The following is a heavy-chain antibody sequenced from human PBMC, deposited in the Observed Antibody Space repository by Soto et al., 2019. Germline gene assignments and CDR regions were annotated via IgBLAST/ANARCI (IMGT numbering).Heavy chain of an antibody. CDR3: APQGVGATGYLY. Sequence: GGSLRLSCAASGFNFHDVWMSWVRQTPGKGLEWVSYISDSGSRMYYADSVKGRFTISRDSARNSLFLQMNSLRAEDTAVYYCAPQGVGATGYLYWGQGTLVTVSS. CDR1: GFNFHDVW. J-gene: IGHJ4*02. CDR2: ISDSGSRM. V-gene: IGHV3-11*04. D-gene: IGHD1-26*01.